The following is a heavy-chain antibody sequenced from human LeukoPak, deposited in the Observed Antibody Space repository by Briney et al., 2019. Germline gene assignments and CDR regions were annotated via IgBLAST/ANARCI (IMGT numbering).Heavy chain of an antibody. CDR1: GFTYSSDS. V-gene: IGHV3-48*01. D-gene: IGHD4-17*01. CDR3: ARQVTTYDF. J-gene: IGHJ4*02. Sequence: GGSLRLSCAASGFTYSSDSMNWVRQAPGKGPEWVSYISSSYITYYADSVKGRFTISRDNAKNSLYLQMNSLRAEDTAVYYCARQVTTYDFWGQGTLVTVSS. CDR2: ISSSYIT.